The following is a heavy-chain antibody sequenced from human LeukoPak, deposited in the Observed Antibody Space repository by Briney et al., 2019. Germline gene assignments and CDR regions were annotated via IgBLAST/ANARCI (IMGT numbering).Heavy chain of an antibody. V-gene: IGHV1-2*02. CDR2: INPNSGST. Sequence: AASVKVSCKASGYTFTGYYMHWVRQAPGQGLEWMGCINPNSGSTNYAQKFQGRVTMTRDTSTSTAYMELSRLRSDDTAVYYCARDPSLLRFSEWPQYYMDVWGKGTTVTVSS. J-gene: IGHJ6*03. CDR3: ARDPSLLRFSEWPQYYMDV. D-gene: IGHD3-3*01. CDR1: GYTFTGYY.